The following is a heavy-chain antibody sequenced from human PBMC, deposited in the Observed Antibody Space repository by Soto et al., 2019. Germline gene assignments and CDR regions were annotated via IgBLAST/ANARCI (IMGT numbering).Heavy chain of an antibody. CDR2: ISSSSSYI. CDR1: GFTFSSYS. J-gene: IGHJ6*04. Sequence: GGSLRLSCAASGFTFSSYSMNWVRQAPGKGLEWVSSISSSSSYIYYADSVKGRFTISRDNAKNSLYLQMNSLRAEDTAVYYCAIMIVVVPAAPSDVWGKGTTVTVSS. D-gene: IGHD2-2*01. V-gene: IGHV3-21*01. CDR3: AIMIVVVPAAPSDV.